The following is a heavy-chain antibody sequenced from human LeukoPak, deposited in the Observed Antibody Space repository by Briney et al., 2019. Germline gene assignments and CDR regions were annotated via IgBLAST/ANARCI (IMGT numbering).Heavy chain of an antibody. D-gene: IGHD5-12*01. V-gene: IGHV1-18*01. J-gene: IGHJ3*02. CDR1: GYTFTSHG. Sequence: ASVKVSCKASGYTFTSHGISWVRQAPGQGLELMGWISPNNGYTNYAQKLQGRVTMTTDTSTSTAYMELRSLRSDDTAVYYCARDSGDMYSGYDYAFDIWGQGTMVTVSS. CDR2: ISPNNGYT. CDR3: ARDSGDMYSGYDYAFDI.